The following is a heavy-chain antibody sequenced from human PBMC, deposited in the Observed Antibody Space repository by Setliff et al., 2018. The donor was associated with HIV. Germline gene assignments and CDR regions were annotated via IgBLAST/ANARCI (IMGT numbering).Heavy chain of an antibody. V-gene: IGHV4-34*01. CDR2: INHSGST. Sequence: PSETLSLTCAVYGGSFSDYYWSWIRQPPGKGLEWIGEINHSGSTNYNPSLKRRVTISVDTSKNQFSLKLNSVTAADTAVYYCARVLVAAAGTGFDPWGQGILVTVSS. CDR1: GGSFSDYY. CDR3: ARVLVAAAGTGFDP. D-gene: IGHD6-13*01. J-gene: IGHJ5*02.